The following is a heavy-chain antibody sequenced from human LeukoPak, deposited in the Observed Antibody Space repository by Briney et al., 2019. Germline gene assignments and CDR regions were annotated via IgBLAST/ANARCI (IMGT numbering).Heavy chain of an antibody. V-gene: IGHV4-61*02. CDR3: ARDGYYYDSSGYYRFDY. CDR1: GGSISSGGYY. D-gene: IGHD3-22*01. J-gene: IGHJ4*02. Sequence: SQTLSLTCTVSGGSISSGGYYWSWIRQPAGKGLEWIGRMYTSGNTNYNPSLKSRATISVDTSKNQFSLELSSVTAADTAVYYCARDGYYYDSSGYYRFDYWGQGTLVTVSS. CDR2: MYTSGNT.